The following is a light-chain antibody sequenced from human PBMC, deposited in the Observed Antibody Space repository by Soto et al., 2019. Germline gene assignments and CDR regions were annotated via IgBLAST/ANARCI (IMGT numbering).Light chain of an antibody. Sequence: QPVLTQSPSASASLGASVKLTCTLSSGHSTYSIAWHQQQPEKGPRFLMKVHTDGRHTKGDGIPDRFSGSSSGAERYLTISSLQSEDEADYYCQTWGTGIQVFGGGTKLTVL. J-gene: IGLJ2*01. CDR3: QTWGTGIQV. V-gene: IGLV4-69*01. CDR1: SGHSTYS. CDR2: VHTDGRH.